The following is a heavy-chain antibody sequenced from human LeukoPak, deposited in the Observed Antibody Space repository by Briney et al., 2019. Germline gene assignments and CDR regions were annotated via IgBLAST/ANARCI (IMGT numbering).Heavy chain of an antibody. CDR2: ISAYNGNT. J-gene: IGHJ5*02. D-gene: IGHD2-2*01. V-gene: IGHV1-18*01. Sequence: ASVKVSCKASGYTFTSYGISWVRQAPGQGLEWMGWISAYNGNTNYAQKLQGRVTMTTDTSTSTAYMELRSLRSDDTAVYYCARHDIVVVPAAVNWFDPWGQGTLVTVSS. CDR1: GYTFTSYG. CDR3: ARHDIVVVPAAVNWFDP.